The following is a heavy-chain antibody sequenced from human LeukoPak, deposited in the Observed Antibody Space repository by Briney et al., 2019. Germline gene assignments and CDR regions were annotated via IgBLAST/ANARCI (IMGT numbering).Heavy chain of an antibody. CDR2: ISVYIGYT. CDR3: ARMILLLGDVLTVPPRGFDY. J-gene: IGHJ4*02. Sequence: GASVKASCKASGYTLTTYGISWVRQAPGQGLEWLGRISVYIGYTNYAQKLQGRVTMTTDTSTSTAYMELRSLRSDDTAVYYCARMILLLGDVLTVPPRGFDYWGQGTLVTVSS. V-gene: IGHV1-18*01. CDR1: GYTLTTYG. D-gene: IGHD3-9*01.